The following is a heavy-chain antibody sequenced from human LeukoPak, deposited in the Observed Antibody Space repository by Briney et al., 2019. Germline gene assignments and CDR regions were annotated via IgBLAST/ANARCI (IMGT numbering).Heavy chain of an antibody. D-gene: IGHD3-22*01. V-gene: IGHV2-70*11. Sequence: ESGPALVKPTQTLTLTCTSSGFSLSTSGMSVNWIRQPPGKALEWLARIDWDDDKYYSTSLKTRFTISKDTSKNQVVLTLTNMDPVDTATYYCARIRYYYDSSGYSSTYYFDYWGQGTLVTVSS. CDR2: IDWDDDK. J-gene: IGHJ4*02. CDR1: GFSLSTSGMS. CDR3: ARIRYYYDSSGYSSTYYFDY.